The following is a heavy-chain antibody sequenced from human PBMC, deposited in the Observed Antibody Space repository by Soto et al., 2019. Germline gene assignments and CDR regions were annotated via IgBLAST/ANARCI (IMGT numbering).Heavy chain of an antibody. CDR1: GYSFTGYW. CDR3: TRFRQMSAPSGMEV. V-gene: IGHV5-51*01. D-gene: IGHD2-15*01. CDR2: IHPGDSTT. Sequence: PGESLKISCKGSGYSFTGYWIGWVRQMPGKGLEWMGIIHPGDSTTRISPSVQGLVTMSADKSTSTANLQWSSLKASDTAMYYCTRFRQMSAPSGMEVWGQGTTVTVSS. J-gene: IGHJ6*02.